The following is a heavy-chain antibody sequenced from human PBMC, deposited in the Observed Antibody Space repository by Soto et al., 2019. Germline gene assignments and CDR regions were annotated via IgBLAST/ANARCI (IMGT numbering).Heavy chain of an antibody. V-gene: IGHV1-3*01. CDR1: GYTFTSYA. CDR3: ARVVGIAVDDY. J-gene: IGHJ4*02. Sequence: QVQLVQSGAEVKKPGASVKVSCKASGYTFTSYAMHWVRQDPGQRLEWMGWINAGNGHTKYSQKFQGRVTITRDTSASTGYMELSSLRSEDTAVYYCARVVGIAVDDYWGQGTLVTVSS. CDR2: INAGNGHT. D-gene: IGHD6-19*01.